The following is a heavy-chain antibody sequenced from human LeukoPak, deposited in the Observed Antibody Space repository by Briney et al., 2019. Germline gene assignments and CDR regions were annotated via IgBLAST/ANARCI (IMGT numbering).Heavy chain of an antibody. V-gene: IGHV3-7*03. Sequence: GGSPRLSCAASGFTFSSYWMSWVRQAPGKGLEWVANIKQDGSEKYYVDSVKGRFTISRDNAKNSLYLQMNSLRAEDTAVYYCARDRSGRGYETDYWGQGTLVTVSS. CDR2: IKQDGSEK. CDR3: ARDRSGRGYETDY. J-gene: IGHJ4*02. D-gene: IGHD5-12*01. CDR1: GFTFSSYW.